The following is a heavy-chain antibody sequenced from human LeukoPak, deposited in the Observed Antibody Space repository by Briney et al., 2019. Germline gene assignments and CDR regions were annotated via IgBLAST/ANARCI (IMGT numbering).Heavy chain of an antibody. D-gene: IGHD3-22*01. CDR2: ISFDKTTK. Sequence: GGSLRLSCAASGFTFSSYWMHWVRQAPGKGLVWVAVISFDKTTKDYGDSVKGRFTISRDNSENKVYLQMNNVRVDDTAVYYCVRDVQGREETVVGDYWGQGTRVTVSS. J-gene: IGHJ4*02. CDR1: GFTFSSYW. CDR3: VRDVQGREETVVGDY. V-gene: IGHV3-33*08.